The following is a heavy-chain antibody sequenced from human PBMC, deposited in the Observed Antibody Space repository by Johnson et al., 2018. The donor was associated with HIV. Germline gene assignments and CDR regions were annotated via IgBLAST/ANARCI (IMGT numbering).Heavy chain of an antibody. V-gene: IGHV3-23*04. CDR1: GFTFSSYA. CDR3: AKTSRGSSWFDAFDI. D-gene: IGHD6-13*01. Sequence: EKLVESGGGLVQPGGSLRLSCAASGFTFSSYAMSWVRQAPVKGLEWVSAISGSGGSTYYADSVKGRFTISRDNSKNTLYLQMNSLRAEDTAVYYCAKTSRGSSWFDAFDIWGQGTMVTVSS. J-gene: IGHJ3*02. CDR2: ISGSGGST.